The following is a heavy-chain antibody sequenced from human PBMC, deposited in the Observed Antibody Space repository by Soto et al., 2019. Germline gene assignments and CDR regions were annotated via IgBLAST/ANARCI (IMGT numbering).Heavy chain of an antibody. CDR2: IIPIFGTA. Sequence: EASVKVSCKASGYTFTSYAISWVRQAPGQGLEWMGGIIPIFGTADYAQKVQGRVTITADESTSTAYMELSSLRSEDTAVYYCASSGYCSGGSCSYPQNYYYGMDVWGQGTTVTVSS. J-gene: IGHJ6*02. V-gene: IGHV1-69*13. CDR1: GYTFTSYA. D-gene: IGHD2-15*01. CDR3: ASSGYCSGGSCSYPQNYYYGMDV.